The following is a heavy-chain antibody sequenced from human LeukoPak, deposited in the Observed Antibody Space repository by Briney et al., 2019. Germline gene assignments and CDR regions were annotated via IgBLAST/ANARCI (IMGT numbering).Heavy chain of an antibody. CDR2: FDPEDGET. J-gene: IGHJ4*02. V-gene: IGHV1-24*01. Sequence: ASVKVSCKVSGYTLTELSMHWVRQAPGKGLEWMGGFDPEDGETIYAQKFQGRVTMTEDTSTDTAYMELSSLRSEDTAVYYCATGDSGSYWSGGWVNYWGQGTLVTVSS. CDR3: ATGDSGSYWSGGWVNY. CDR1: GYTLTELS. D-gene: IGHD1-26*01.